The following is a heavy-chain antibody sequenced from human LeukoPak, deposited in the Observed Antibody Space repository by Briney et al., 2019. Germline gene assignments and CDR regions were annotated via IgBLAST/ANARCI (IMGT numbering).Heavy chain of an antibody. CDR1: GCSFTSYW. CDR2: IYPGDSDT. CDR3: ARTYYYDSSGYYSEPYFDY. J-gene: IGHJ4*02. Sequence: GESLKISCKGSGCSFTSYWIGWVRQMPGKGLEWMGIIYPGDSDTRYSPSFQGQVTISADRSISTAYLQWSSLKASDTAMYYCARTYYYDSSGYYSEPYFDYWGQGTLVTVSS. V-gene: IGHV5-51*01. D-gene: IGHD3-22*01.